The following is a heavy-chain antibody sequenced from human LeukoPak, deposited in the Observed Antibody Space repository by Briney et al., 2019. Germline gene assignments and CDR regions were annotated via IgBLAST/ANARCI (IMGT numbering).Heavy chain of an antibody. Sequence: ASVKVSCKASGYIFTGYYMHWVRQAPGQGLEWMGWINPNSGGTNYAQKFQGRVTMTRDTSISTAYMELSRLRSDDTAVYCCAIGIVGATETDYWGQGTLVTVSS. CDR3: AIGIVGATETDY. D-gene: IGHD1-26*01. J-gene: IGHJ4*02. CDR1: GYIFTGYY. CDR2: INPNSGGT. V-gene: IGHV1-2*02.